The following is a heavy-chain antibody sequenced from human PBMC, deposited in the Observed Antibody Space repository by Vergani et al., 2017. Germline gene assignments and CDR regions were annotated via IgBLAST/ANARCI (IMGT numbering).Heavy chain of an antibody. D-gene: IGHD3-16*01. CDR2: IYNSGNG. V-gene: IGHV4-39*01. CDR1: GDSIISRSYY. CDR3: ASGEYYSDSTSHFRGRYFDV. J-gene: IGHJ2*01. Sequence: QMQLQESGPGLVKASETLSLTCTVSGDSIISRSYYWGWIRQPPGKGLEWIGSIYNSGNGDSSSSLKSRVTISADTSNNQFSLRLKSVTAADTAVYYCASGEYYSDSTSHFRGRYFDVWGRGTLVTVPS.